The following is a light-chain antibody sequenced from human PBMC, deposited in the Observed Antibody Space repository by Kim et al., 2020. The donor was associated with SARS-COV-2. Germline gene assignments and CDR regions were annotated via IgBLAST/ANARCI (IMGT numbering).Light chain of an antibody. CDR3: QVWDSSSDHPV. V-gene: IGLV3-21*04. J-gene: IGLJ2*01. CDR2: YNA. Sequence: APGGTARITCGGSGGGSNSVHWHQQKTVQAPVLVIYYNADRPSGIPERFSGSKSWNTATLIISTVEAGDEAHYYCQVWDSSSDHPVFGGGTQLTVL. CDR1: GGGSNS.